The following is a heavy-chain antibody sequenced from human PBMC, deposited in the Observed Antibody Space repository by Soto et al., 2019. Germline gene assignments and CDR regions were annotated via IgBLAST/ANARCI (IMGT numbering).Heavy chain of an antibody. CDR2: ISAYNGNT. D-gene: IGHD2-2*01. J-gene: IGHJ4*02. CDR3: ARRRLGYCSSTSCYDLDY. V-gene: IGHV1-18*01. CDR1: GYTFTSYG. Sequence: GASVKVSCKASGYTFTSYGISWVRQAPGQGLEWMGWISAYNGNTNYAQKLQGRVTITTDTSTSTAYMELRSLRSDDTAVYYCARRRLGYCSSTSCYDLDYWGQGTLVTVSS.